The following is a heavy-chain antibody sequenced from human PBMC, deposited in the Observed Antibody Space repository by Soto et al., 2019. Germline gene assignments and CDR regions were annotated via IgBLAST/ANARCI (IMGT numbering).Heavy chain of an antibody. Sequence: GGSLRLSCAASGFTFSSYAMSWVRQAPGKGLEWVSAISGSGGSTYYADSVKGRFTISRDNSKNTLYLQMNSLRAEDTAVYYCAKDPGYCSGGSCPKYFQHWGQGTLVTVSS. CDR3: AKDPGYCSGGSCPKYFQH. J-gene: IGHJ1*01. CDR2: ISGSGGST. CDR1: GFTFSSYA. D-gene: IGHD2-15*01. V-gene: IGHV3-23*01.